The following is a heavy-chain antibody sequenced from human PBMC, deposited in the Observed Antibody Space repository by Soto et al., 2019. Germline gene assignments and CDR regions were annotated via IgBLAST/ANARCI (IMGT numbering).Heavy chain of an antibody. Sequence: QVQLQQSGPGLVKPSQTLSLTCTVSGDSISSDYYHWTWIRQSTGKGREWIGYIHHSGSILYNPSLKSRVTISVDTSKNQFSLHLTAVTAADTAVYFCASEDDGGDSLDVWGQGTTVTVSS. D-gene: IGHD2-21*02. V-gene: IGHV4-30-4*08. J-gene: IGHJ6*02. CDR2: IHHSGSI. CDR3: ASEDDGGDSLDV. CDR1: GDSISSDYYH.